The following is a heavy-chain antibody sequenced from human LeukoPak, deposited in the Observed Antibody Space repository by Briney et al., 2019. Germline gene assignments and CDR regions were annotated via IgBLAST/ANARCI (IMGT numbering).Heavy chain of an antibody. CDR1: GFTFSDYY. V-gene: IGHV3-11*01. CDR3: ARFRSRGDGYNNDAFDI. CDR2: ISSSGSTI. Sequence: GGSLRLSCAASGFTFSDYYMSWIRQAPGKGLEWVSYISSSGSTIYYADSVKGRFTISRDNAKNSLYLQMNSLRAEDTAMYYCARFRSRGDGYNNDAFDIWGQGTMVTVSS. J-gene: IGHJ3*02. D-gene: IGHD5-24*01.